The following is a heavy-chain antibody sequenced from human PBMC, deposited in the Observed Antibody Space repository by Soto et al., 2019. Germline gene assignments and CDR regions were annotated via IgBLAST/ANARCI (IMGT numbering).Heavy chain of an antibody. CDR3: ARDLIPGDYGGNRDAFDS. Sequence: QVQLVQSGAEVKKPGSSVKVSCKASGGTFSSYTISWVRQAPGQGLEWMGRIIPILGIANYAEKFQGRVTITADKTTNTADMELRGRRSEDTSVYYCARDLIPGDYGGNRDAFDSWGQGTMVTVSS. CDR1: GGTFSSYT. J-gene: IGHJ3*02. V-gene: IGHV1-69*08. CDR2: IIPILGIA. D-gene: IGHD4-17*01.